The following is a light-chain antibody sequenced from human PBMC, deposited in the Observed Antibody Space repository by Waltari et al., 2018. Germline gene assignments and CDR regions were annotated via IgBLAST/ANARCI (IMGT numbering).Light chain of an antibody. CDR3: QQYNNWPLT. CDR2: AAS. J-gene: IGKJ1*01. V-gene: IGKV3-15*01. CDR1: RSVSSA. Sequence: EMVMTQSPATLSVSPGERATLSCRASRSVSSALAWYQQKSGQAPRLLIYAASNRATGIPARFNGGGSGTEFTLTISSLQSGDSAVYYCQQYNNWPLTFGQGTKVEIK.